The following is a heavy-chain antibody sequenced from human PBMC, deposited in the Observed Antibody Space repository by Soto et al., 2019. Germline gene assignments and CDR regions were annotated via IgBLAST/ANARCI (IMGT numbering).Heavy chain of an antibody. Sequence: ASVKVSCKASGGTFSSYAISWVRQAPGQGLEWMGGIIPIFGTANYAQKFQGRVTITADESTSTAYMELSSLRSEDTAVYYCERSLYYYGSGSYSYYYFDYWGQGTMVTVSS. J-gene: IGHJ4*02. V-gene: IGHV1-69*13. D-gene: IGHD3-10*01. CDR3: ERSLYYYGSGSYSYYYFDY. CDR2: IIPIFGTA. CDR1: GGTFSSYA.